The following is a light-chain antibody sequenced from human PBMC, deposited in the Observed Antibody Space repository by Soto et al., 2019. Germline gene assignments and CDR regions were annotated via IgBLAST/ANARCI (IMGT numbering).Light chain of an antibody. V-gene: IGKV3-20*01. CDR2: GAS. J-gene: IGKJ3*01. Sequence: EIVLTQSPGTLSLSPGERATLSCRASQSINNRYLAWYQQKPGQAPRLLIYGASSRATGIPDRFSGSGSGTDFTLTIGRLEPEDFAVYYCQQFGSSPGFTFGPGTKVDMK. CDR1: QSINNRY. CDR3: QQFGSSPGFT.